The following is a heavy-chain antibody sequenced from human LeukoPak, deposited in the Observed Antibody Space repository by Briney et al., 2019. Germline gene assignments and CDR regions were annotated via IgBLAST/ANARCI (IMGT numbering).Heavy chain of an antibody. V-gene: IGHV3-48*03. CDR3: ARGFLVRGPVYFDY. Sequence: GGSLRLSCAASGFTFSSYEMNWVRQAPGKGLEWVSYISSSGSTIYYADSVKGRFTISRDNAKNSLYLQMNSLRAEDTAVYYCARGFLVRGPVYFDYWGQGTLVIVSS. CDR1: GFTFSSYE. J-gene: IGHJ4*02. D-gene: IGHD3-10*01. CDR2: ISSSGSTI.